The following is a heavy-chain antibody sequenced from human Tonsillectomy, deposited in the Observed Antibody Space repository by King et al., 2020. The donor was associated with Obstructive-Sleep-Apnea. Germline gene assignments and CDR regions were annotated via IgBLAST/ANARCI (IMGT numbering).Heavy chain of an antibody. D-gene: IGHD6-13*01. CDR2: IYYSGTT. CDR3: ARERAAGTNWFDP. CDR1: GGSISSDDYY. J-gene: IGHJ5*02. Sequence: LQLQESGPGLVKPSETLSLTCTVSGGSISSDDYYWGWIRQPPGKGLEWIGNIYYSGTTYYNPSLKSRVTISVDTSKNQFSLKLSSVTAADTAVYYCARERAAGTNWFDPWGQGTLVTVSS. V-gene: IGHV4-39*07.